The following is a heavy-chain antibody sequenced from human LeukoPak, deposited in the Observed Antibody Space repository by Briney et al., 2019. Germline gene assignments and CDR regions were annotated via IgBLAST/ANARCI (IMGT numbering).Heavy chain of an antibody. CDR3: ARSGRYFETQ. CDR2: IHHSGST. V-gene: IGHV4-34*01. CDR1: GGSLSGYY. J-gene: IGHJ4*02. Sequence: SETLSLTCAVYGGSLSGYYWSWISQPPGKGLEWIGEIHHSGSTNYNASLKSRVTISVDTSKNQFSLKPSSVTAADTAVYYCARSGRYFETQWGQGTLVTVSS. D-gene: IGHD3-9*01.